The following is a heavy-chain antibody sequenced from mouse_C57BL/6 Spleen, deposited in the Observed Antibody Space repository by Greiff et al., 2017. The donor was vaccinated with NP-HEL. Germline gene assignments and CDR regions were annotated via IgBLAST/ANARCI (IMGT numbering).Heavy chain of an antibody. J-gene: IGHJ3*01. CDR2: IDPETGGT. CDR1: GYTFTDYE. Sequence: QVQLKQSGAELVRPGASVTLSCKASGYTFTDYEMHWVKQTPVHGLEWIGAIDPETGGTAYNQKFKGKAIQTADKSSSTAYMELRSLTSEDSAVYYCTRGGYEDAYWGKGTLVTVSA. V-gene: IGHV1-15*01. CDR3: TRGGYEDAY. D-gene: IGHD2-2*01.